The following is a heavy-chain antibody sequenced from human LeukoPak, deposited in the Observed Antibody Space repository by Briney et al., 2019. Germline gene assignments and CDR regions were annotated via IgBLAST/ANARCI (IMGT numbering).Heavy chain of an antibody. J-gene: IGHJ5*02. CDR3: ARGPRGDYYDSSGYYYRAKRGWFDP. V-gene: IGHV4-59*01. CDR1: GGSISSYY. CDR2: IYYGGST. D-gene: IGHD3-22*01. Sequence: SETLSLTCTVSGGSISSYYWSWIRQPPGKGLEWIGYIYYGGSTNYNPSLKSRVTISVDTSKNQFSLKLSSVTAADTAVYYCARGPRGDYYDSSGYYYRAKRGWFDPWGQGTLVTVSS.